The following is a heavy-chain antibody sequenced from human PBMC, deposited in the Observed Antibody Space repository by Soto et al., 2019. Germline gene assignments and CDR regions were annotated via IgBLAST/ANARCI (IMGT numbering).Heavy chain of an antibody. CDR1: GDTFSSYA. Sequence: QVQLVQSGAEVKKPGSSVKVSCKASGDTFSSYAFSWVRQAPGQGLEWMGGIIPIFGTPNYAQKFQGRVTITVDKSTSTVYMELRRLRSEDTAVYYCARAGYCSGSSCYWFDYWGQGTLVTASS. CDR3: ARAGYCSGSSCYWFDY. D-gene: IGHD2-15*01. V-gene: IGHV1-69*06. J-gene: IGHJ4*02. CDR2: IIPIFGTP.